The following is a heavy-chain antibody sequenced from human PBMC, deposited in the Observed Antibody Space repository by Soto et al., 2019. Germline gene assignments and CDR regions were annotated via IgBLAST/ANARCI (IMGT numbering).Heavy chain of an antibody. CDR1: GGSLSGYY. V-gene: IGHV4-34*01. CDR2: TSDSGNT. D-gene: IGHD3-9*01. CDR3: ARHRTGSRGVDL. Sequence: QVQLHQWGAGLVKPSETLSRICDVYGGSLSGYYWIWVRQSPGRGLEWIGETSDSGNTKYNPSLKSRVTIALDTSKNQCSLILNSVTAADTAVYYCARHRTGSRGVDLWGQGMLATVSS. J-gene: IGHJ5*02.